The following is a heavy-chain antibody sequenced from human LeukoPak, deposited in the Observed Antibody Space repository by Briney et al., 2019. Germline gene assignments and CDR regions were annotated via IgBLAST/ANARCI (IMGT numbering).Heavy chain of an antibody. Sequence: TGGSLRLSCAASGFTFDDCAMHWVRQAPGKGLEWVSGISWNSGSIGYEDSVKGRFTISRDNAKNSLYLQMSNLRAEDTAVYFCARGGGLDVWGQGATVTVSS. V-gene: IGHV3-9*01. D-gene: IGHD3-16*01. CDR2: ISWNSGSI. CDR3: ARGGGLDV. CDR1: GFTFDDCA. J-gene: IGHJ6*02.